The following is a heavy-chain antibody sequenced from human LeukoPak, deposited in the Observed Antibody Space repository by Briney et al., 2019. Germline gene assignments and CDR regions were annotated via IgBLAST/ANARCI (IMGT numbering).Heavy chain of an antibody. V-gene: IGHV4-34*01. J-gene: IGHJ4*02. CDR2: INHSGST. Sequence: KSSETLSLTCAVYGGSFSGYYWSWIRQPPGKGLEWIGEINHSGSTNYNPSLKSRVTISVDTSKNQFSLKLSSVTAADTAVYYCARGLVGYSYGAWGQGTLVTVSS. CDR3: ARGLVGYSYGA. CDR1: GGSFSGYY. D-gene: IGHD5-18*01.